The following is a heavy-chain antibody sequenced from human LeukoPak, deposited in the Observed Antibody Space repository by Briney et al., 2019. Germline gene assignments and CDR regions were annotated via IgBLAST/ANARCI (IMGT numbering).Heavy chain of an antibody. CDR3: ARFRDNSGYYYDFDY. CDR1: GGSISSYY. J-gene: IGHJ4*02. D-gene: IGHD3-22*01. V-gene: IGHV4-59*13. Sequence: SETLSLTCTVSGGSISSYYWRWIRQPPGKGLEWIGYIYYSGSTNYNPTLKSRLTISVDRSKNKFSLKLSSVTTADTAVYYCARFRDNSGYYYDFDYWGQGTLVTVSS. CDR2: IYYSGST.